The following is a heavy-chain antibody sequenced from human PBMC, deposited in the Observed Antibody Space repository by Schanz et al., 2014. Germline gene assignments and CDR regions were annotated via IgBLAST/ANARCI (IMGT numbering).Heavy chain of an antibody. J-gene: IGHJ6*03. V-gene: IGHV3-13*04. D-gene: IGHD4-17*01. CDR2: IGTAGDT. Sequence: EVQLVESGGGLVQPGGSLRLSCAASGFSTRNHDMHWVRQATGAGLEWVSAIGTAGDTFYLDSVKGRFTISRDNSKNTLYLQMNSLRAEDTAVYYCARDGDRFYHNYYMDVWGKGTTVTVSS. CDR3: ARDGDRFYHNYYMDV. CDR1: GFSTRNHD.